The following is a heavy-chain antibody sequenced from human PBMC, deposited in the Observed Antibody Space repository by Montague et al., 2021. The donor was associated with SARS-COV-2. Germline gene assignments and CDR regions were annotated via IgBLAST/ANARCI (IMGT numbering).Heavy chain of an antibody. V-gene: IGHV4-61*02. CDR2: ISISGST. Sequence: TLSLTCTVSGGSISSGSYYWSWIRQPAGKGLEWIGRISISGSTNYNPSLKSRVTISVDTSKNQFSLKLSSVIAADTAAYYCARDIAVAGLFDYWGQGALVTVSS. D-gene: IGHD6-19*01. J-gene: IGHJ4*02. CDR3: ARDIAVAGLFDY. CDR1: GGSISSGSYY.